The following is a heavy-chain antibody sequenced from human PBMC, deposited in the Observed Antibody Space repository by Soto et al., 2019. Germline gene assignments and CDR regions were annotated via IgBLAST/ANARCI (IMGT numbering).Heavy chain of an antibody. J-gene: IGHJ3*02. D-gene: IGHD6-19*01. V-gene: IGHV1-69*12. CDR2: IIPIFGTA. CDR3: ARGLIAVAGFSDAFDI. CDR1: GGTFSSYA. Sequence: QVQLVQSGAEVKKPGSSVKVSCKASGGTFSSYAISWVRQASGQGLEWMGGIIPIFGTANYAQKFQGRVTITADESTSTAYMELSSLRSEDTAVYYCARGLIAVAGFSDAFDIWGQGTMVTVSS.